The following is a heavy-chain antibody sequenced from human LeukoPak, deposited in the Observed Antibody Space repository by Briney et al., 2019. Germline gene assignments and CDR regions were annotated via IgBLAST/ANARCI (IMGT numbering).Heavy chain of an antibody. J-gene: IGHJ4*02. D-gene: IGHD3-22*01. V-gene: IGHV4-39*07. Sequence: SETLSLTCTVSGGSISSSSYYWGWIRQPPGKGLEWIGSIYYSGSTYYNPSLKSRVTISVDTSKNQFSLKLSSVTAADTAVYYCARAPSITMIVGNYFDYWGQGTLVTVSS. CDR2: IYYSGST. CDR1: GGSISSSSYY. CDR3: ARAPSITMIVGNYFDY.